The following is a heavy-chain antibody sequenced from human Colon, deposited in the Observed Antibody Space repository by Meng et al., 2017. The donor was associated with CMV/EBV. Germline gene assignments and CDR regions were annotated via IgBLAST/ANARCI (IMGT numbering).Heavy chain of an antibody. CDR2: IWYDGSNK. D-gene: IGHD3-10*01. CDR1: GFTFSSYG. V-gene: IGHV3-33*01. Sequence: GESLKISCAASGFTFSSYGMHWVRQAPGKGLEWVAVIWYDGSNKYYADSVKGRFTISRDNSKNTLYLQMNSLRADDTAVYFCARDQLARGVKPAGGLDVWGQGTTVTVSS. J-gene: IGHJ6*02. CDR3: ARDQLARGVKPAGGLDV.